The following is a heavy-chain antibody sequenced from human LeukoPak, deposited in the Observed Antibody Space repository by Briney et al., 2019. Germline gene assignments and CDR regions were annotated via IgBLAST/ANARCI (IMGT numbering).Heavy chain of an antibody. D-gene: IGHD2-2*01. CDR3: ARGNRYCSSTSCSLKGDNWFDP. V-gene: IGHV1-18*01. Sequence: ASVKLSCKASGYTFTTYGISWVRQAPGQGLEWMGWISAYNGNTNYAQKLQGRVTMTTDTSTSTAYMELRSLRSDATAVYYCARGNRYCSSTSCSLKGDNWFDPWAREPWSPSPQ. CDR2: ISAYNGNT. J-gene: IGHJ5*02. CDR1: GYTFTTYG.